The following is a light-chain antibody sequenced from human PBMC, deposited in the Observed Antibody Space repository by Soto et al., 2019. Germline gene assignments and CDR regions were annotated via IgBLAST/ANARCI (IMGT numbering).Light chain of an antibody. CDR1: QGGNTF. J-gene: IGKJ3*01. CDR2: ATS. V-gene: IGKV1-33*01. Sequence: DIQVTQSPPSLSASVGDRVTVTCQASQGGNTFLNWFQQRPGEAPKLLIYATSNLEPGVPSRFSGSQSGTEFILSISSLQPEDVGTYYCQQSDNLPDFTFGPGTKVNI. CDR3: QQSDNLPDFT.